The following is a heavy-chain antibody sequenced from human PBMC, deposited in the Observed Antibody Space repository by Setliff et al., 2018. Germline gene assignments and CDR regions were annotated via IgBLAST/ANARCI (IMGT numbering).Heavy chain of an antibody. CDR2: IDNRGTT. J-gene: IGHJ6*02. V-gene: IGHV4-59*01. CDR3: ARDPLAASGTIYYGLDV. Sequence: SETLSLTCSVSGASITTYYRHWIRQPPGKGLEWIGFIDNRGTTNYNPALKSRVTISTDASKNHFALTLTSMTAADTAVYYCARDPLAASGTIYYGLDVWGQGTTVTVSS. D-gene: IGHD6-13*01. CDR1: GASITTYY.